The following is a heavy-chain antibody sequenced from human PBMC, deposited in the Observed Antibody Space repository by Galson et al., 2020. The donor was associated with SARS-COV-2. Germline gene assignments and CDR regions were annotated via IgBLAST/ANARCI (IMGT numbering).Heavy chain of an antibody. CDR3: ARDLSVDGGKGY. CDR1: GFTFSDYY. Sequence: GSLRLSCAASGFTFSDYYMSWIRQAPGKGLEWVSYISSSGTTIYYADSVKGRFTVSRDNADNSLYLQMNSLRAEDTAVYYCARDLSVDGGKGYWGQGTLVTVSS. V-gene: IGHV3-11*01. D-gene: IGHD2-15*01. CDR2: ISSSGTTI. J-gene: IGHJ4*02.